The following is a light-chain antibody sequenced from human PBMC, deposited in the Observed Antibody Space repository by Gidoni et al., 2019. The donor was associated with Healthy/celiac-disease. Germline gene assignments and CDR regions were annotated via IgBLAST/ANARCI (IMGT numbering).Light chain of an antibody. V-gene: IGKV1-39*01. Sequence: DIQMTHSPSSLSASVGVRVTITCRASQSISIYLNWYQQKPGKAPKRLIYDASSLKSGVPSRFSGSGSGTDFTLTISSLQHEDFATYYCQQSYSNPWTFGQGTKVEIK. CDR3: QQSYSNPWT. CDR1: QSISIY. CDR2: DAS. J-gene: IGKJ1*01.